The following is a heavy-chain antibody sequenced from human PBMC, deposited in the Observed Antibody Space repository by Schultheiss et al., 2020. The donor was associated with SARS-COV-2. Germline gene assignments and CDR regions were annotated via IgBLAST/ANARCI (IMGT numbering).Heavy chain of an antibody. CDR3: ARDGSGAAVY. Sequence: SETLSLTCAVSGGSISSSNWWSWVRQPPGKGLEWIGEVNHSGSSNYNPSLKSRVTISVDTSKNQFSLKLSSVTAADTAVYYCARDGSGAAVYWGQGTLVTVSS. V-gene: IGHV4-4*02. CDR1: GGSISSSNW. J-gene: IGHJ4*02. D-gene: IGHD3-10*01. CDR2: VNHSGSS.